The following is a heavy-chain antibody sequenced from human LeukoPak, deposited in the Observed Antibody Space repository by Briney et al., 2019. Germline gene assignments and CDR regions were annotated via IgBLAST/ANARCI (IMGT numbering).Heavy chain of an antibody. V-gene: IGHV3-23*01. D-gene: IGHD2-21*02. CDR3: AKGRGADWYPSDY. CDR1: GFTFSSYA. J-gene: IGHJ4*02. Sequence: GGSLRLSCAASGFTFSSYAMSWVRQAPGKGLEWVSTISGSGSNTYYADSVKGRFTISRDNSKSTLYLQMNSLRADDTAVYYCAKGRGADWYPSDYWGQGTLVTVSS. CDR2: ISGSGSNT.